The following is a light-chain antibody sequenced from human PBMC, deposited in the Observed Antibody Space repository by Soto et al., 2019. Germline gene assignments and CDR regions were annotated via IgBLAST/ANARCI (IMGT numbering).Light chain of an antibody. J-gene: IGLJ1*01. CDR3: SSYTSSSTLLYV. CDR1: SSDVGGYNY. CDR2: DVS. V-gene: IGLV2-14*01. Sequence: QSALTQPASVSGSPVQSITISCTGTSSDVGGYNYVSWYQQHPGKAHKLMIYDVSNRPSGVANRFSGSKSGNTASLNISGLQAEDEADYYCSSYTSSSTLLYVFGTGTKLTVL.